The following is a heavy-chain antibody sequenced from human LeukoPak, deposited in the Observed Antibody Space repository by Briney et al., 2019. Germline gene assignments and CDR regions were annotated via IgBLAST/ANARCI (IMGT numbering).Heavy chain of an antibody. V-gene: IGHV4-59*01. CDR2: VDDRGNT. CDR3: ARVEVGAANRQWYGMDV. D-gene: IGHD2-15*01. CDR1: GGSISSYY. J-gene: IGHJ6*02. Sequence: SETLSLTCTLSGGSISSYYWSWIRQPPGKGLEWIGYVDDRGNTNYNPSLKSRVTISIDTPKSLFSLKLNSVTAADTAVYYCARVEVGAANRQWYGMDVWGQGTTVTVSS.